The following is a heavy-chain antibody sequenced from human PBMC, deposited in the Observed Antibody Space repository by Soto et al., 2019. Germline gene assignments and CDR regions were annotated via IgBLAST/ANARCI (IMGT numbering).Heavy chain of an antibody. V-gene: IGHV4-34*01. CDR2: INHSGST. D-gene: IGHD6-13*01. Sequence: PSETLSLTCAVYGGSFSGYYWSWIRQPPGKGLEWIGEINHSGSTNYNPSLKSRVTISVDTSKNQFSLKLSSVTAADTAVYYCARGSTPAAADFDYWGQGTLVTVSS. J-gene: IGHJ4*02. CDR3: ARGSTPAAADFDY. CDR1: GGSFSGYY.